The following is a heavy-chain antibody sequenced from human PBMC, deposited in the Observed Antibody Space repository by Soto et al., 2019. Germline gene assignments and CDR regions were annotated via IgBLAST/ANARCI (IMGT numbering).Heavy chain of an antibody. CDR2: ISAYNGNT. J-gene: IGHJ1*01. V-gene: IGHV1-18*01. Sequence: ASVKVSCGASRDTFTSCGSSWRRQSPAQGLEWMGCISAYNGNTNCAQKLQGRVTMTTDTSTSTAYMELRSLRSDETAVYYCASYSSGWYSPAEYFQHWGQGTLVTVSS. D-gene: IGHD6-19*01. CDR1: RDTFTSCG. CDR3: ASYSSGWYSPAEYFQH.